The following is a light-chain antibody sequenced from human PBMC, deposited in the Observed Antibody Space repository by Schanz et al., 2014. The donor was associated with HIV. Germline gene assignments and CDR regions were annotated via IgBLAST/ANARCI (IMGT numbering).Light chain of an antibody. CDR3: NSYTSTATVI. CDR1: STDVGTYNL. CDR2: EDN. Sequence: QSALTQPASVSGSPGQSITISCTGTSTDVGTYNLVSWYQQRPGAAPKVIIYEDNKRPSGVSPRFSASKSGNSASLTISGLQADDEAHYYCNSYTSTATVIFGVGTKLTVL. V-gene: IGLV2-14*02. J-gene: IGLJ2*01.